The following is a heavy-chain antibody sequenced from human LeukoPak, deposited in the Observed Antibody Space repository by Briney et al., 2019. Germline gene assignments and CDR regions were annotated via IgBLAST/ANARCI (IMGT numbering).Heavy chain of an antibody. V-gene: IGHV3-23*01. CDR1: GFRFSNYA. J-gene: IGHJ5*02. CDR2: ISSGGSST. D-gene: IGHD3-22*01. Sequence: GGSLRLSCTASGFRFSNYAMNWVRQAPGKGLEWVSVISSGGSSTNYADSVKGRFTISRENSKNTLYLQMNSLRAEDTAVYYCAHTDSYYFDSGMVSWGQGALVTVSS. CDR3: AHTDSYYFDSGMVS.